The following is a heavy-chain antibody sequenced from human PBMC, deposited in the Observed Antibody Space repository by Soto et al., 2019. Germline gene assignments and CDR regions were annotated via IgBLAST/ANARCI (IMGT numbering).Heavy chain of an antibody. CDR2: ISSSGSTI. D-gene: IGHD6-19*01. CDR1: GFTFSSYE. J-gene: IGHJ4*02. CDR3: ASFYSSGPTAADY. Sequence: PGGSLRLSCAASGFTFSSYEMNWVRQAPGKGLEWVSYISSSGSTIYYADSVKGRFTISRDNAKNSLYLQMNSLRAEDTAVYYCASFYSSGPTAADYWGQGTLVTVSS. V-gene: IGHV3-48*03.